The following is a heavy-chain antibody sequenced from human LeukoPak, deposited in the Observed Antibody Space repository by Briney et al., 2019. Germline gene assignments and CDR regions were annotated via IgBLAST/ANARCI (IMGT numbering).Heavy chain of an antibody. D-gene: IGHD3-22*01. J-gene: IGHJ4*02. CDR3: AKDRGRYYDSSGYYWGYYFDS. Sequence: GGSLRLSCAASGFTFSSYAVNWVRQAPGKGLEWVSTISGSDGRTYYADSVKGRFTVSSDNSKNTLYLQMSSLRAEDTAVYYCAKDRGRYYDSSGYYWGYYFDSWGQGILVTASA. CDR2: ISGSDGRT. CDR1: GFTFSSYA. V-gene: IGHV3-23*01.